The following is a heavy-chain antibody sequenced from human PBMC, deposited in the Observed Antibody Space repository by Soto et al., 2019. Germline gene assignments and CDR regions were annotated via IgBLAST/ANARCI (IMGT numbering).Heavy chain of an antibody. D-gene: IGHD3-16*02. CDR3: AILLSPNYLWAFDI. Sequence: GESLKISCKGSGYRFTTYWIGWVRQMPGKGLEWMGIIFPGDSDTKYSPSFQGLVTISADKSISTAYLQWSSLKASDAAMYYCAILLSPNYLWAFDIWGQGTMVTVS. V-gene: IGHV5-51*01. CDR2: IFPGDSDT. J-gene: IGHJ3*02. CDR1: GYRFTTYW.